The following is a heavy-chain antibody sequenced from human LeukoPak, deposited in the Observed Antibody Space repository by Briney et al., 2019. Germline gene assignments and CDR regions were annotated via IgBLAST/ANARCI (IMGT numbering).Heavy chain of an antibody. Sequence: SVKVSCKASGGTFSSYAISWVRQAPGQGLEWMGGIIPIFGTANYAQKFQGRVTITADESTSTAYMELSSLRSEDTAVYYCARESHSGSYADDAFDIWGQGTMVTVSS. J-gene: IGHJ3*02. CDR1: GGTFSSYA. V-gene: IGHV1-69*13. CDR2: IIPIFGTA. CDR3: ARESHSGSYADDAFDI. D-gene: IGHD1-26*01.